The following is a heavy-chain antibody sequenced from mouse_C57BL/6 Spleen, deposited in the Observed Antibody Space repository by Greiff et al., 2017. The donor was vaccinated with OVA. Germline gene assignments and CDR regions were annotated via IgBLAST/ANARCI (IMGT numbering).Heavy chain of an antibody. J-gene: IGHJ3*01. CDR2: IDPEDGET. V-gene: IGHV14-2*01. CDR3: ASPYDYDGAWFAY. Sequence: VQLQQSGAELVKPGASVKLSCTASGFNIKDYYMHWVKQRTEQGLEWIGRIDPEDGETKYAPKFQGKATLTADTSSNTAYLQLSSLTSEDTAVYYCASPYDYDGAWFAYWGQGTLVTVSA. CDR1: GFNIKDYY. D-gene: IGHD2-4*01.